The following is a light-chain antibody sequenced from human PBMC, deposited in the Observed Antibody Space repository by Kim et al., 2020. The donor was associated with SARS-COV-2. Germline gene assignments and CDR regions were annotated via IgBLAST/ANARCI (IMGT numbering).Light chain of an antibody. CDR3: QHYYSSPT. J-gene: IGKJ4*01. CDR1: QDISNA. V-gene: IGKV1-NL1*01. Sequence: GDRVTITCRASQDISNALVWYQQKPGKAPKLVLYAASKLESGVPSRFSGSGSGTDYTLTISSLQPEDFATYYCQHYYSSPTFCGGTKVDIK. CDR2: AAS.